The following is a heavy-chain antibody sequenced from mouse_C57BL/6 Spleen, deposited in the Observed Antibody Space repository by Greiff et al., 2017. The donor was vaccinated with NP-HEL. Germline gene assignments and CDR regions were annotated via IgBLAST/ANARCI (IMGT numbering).Heavy chain of an antibody. V-gene: IGHV1-52*01. J-gene: IGHJ1*03. D-gene: IGHD2-1*01. CDR1: GYTFTSYW. Sequence: QVHVKQPGAELVRPGSSVKLSCKASGYTFTSYWMHWVKQRPIQGLEWIGNIDPSDSETHYNQKFKDKATLTVDKSSSTAYMQLSSLTSEDSAVYYCARSGGNYVGYFDVWGTGTTVTVSS. CDR3: ARSGGNYVGYFDV. CDR2: IDPSDSET.